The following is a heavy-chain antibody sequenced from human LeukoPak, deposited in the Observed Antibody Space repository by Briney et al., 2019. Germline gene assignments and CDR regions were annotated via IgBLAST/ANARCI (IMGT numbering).Heavy chain of an antibody. CDR2: IYSAGTL. CDR3: AMTDDILIASSY. Sequence: GGSLRLSCTVSGFSVSAIYMSWVRQAPGKGLQWVSVIYSAGTLFHAESLEGRFTVSRDISKNTLYLQMNSLRAEDTGVYYCAMTDDILIASSYWGQGTSVTVSS. J-gene: IGHJ4*02. D-gene: IGHD3-9*01. V-gene: IGHV3-53*01. CDR1: GFSVSAIY.